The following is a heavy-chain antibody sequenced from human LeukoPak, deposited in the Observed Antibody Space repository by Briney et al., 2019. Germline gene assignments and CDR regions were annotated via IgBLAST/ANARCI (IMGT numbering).Heavy chain of an antibody. V-gene: IGHV1-24*01. CDR2: FDPEDGVT. J-gene: IGHJ6*02. Sequence: ASVKVYCKVSGYTLTELSMHWVRQAPGKGLEWMGGFDPEDGVTIYAQKFQGRVTMTEDTSTDTAYMELSSLRSEDTAVYYCATEKRYCSSTSCYTPYYYYYYGMDVWGQGTTVTVSS. D-gene: IGHD2-2*02. CDR1: GYTLTELS. CDR3: ATEKRYCSSTSCYTPYYYYYYGMDV.